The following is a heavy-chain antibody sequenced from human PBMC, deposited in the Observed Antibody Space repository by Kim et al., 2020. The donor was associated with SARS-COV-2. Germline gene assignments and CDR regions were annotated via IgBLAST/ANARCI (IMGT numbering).Heavy chain of an antibody. Sequence: ASVKVSCKASGYTFTSYDINWVRQATGQGLEWMGWMNPNSGNTGYAQKFQGRVTITRNTSISTAYMELSSLRSEDTAVYYCAIEGYSYGTTDYWGQGTLVTVSS. D-gene: IGHD5-18*01. V-gene: IGHV1-8*01. CDR1: GYTFTSYD. CDR2: MNPNSGNT. CDR3: AIEGYSYGTTDY. J-gene: IGHJ4*02.